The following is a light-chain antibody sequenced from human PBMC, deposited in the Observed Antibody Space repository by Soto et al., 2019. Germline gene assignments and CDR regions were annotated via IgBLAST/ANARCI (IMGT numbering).Light chain of an antibody. CDR3: QQLNGYVALT. CDR2: AAS. J-gene: IGKJ4*01. V-gene: IGKV1-27*01. Sequence: DIQMTQSPSSLSASIGDRVTITCRASQGISNYLAWYQQKPGKVPTLLIYAASTLQSGVPSRFSGSGSGTDFTLTISSLQPEDVATYYCQQLNGYVALTFGGGTKVELK. CDR1: QGISNY.